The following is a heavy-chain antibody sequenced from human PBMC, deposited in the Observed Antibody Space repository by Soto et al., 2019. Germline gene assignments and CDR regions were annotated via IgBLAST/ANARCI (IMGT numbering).Heavy chain of an antibody. J-gene: IGHJ6*03. CDR2: VYYSGST. CDR3: ARRGMTTDKYYYYYMDV. Sequence: SETLSLTCTVSGGSVSSSSYYWGWVRQPPGKGLEWIGSVYYSGSTYYNPSLESRVTISVDTSKNQFSLKLSSVTAADTAVYYCARRGMTTDKYYYYYMDVWGKGTTVTVSS. D-gene: IGHD4-4*01. V-gene: IGHV4-39*07. CDR1: GGSVSSSSYY.